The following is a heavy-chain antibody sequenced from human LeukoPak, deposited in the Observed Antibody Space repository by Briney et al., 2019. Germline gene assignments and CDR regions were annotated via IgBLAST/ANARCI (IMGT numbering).Heavy chain of an antibody. CDR3: ARDEHQYYSESSGRFDY. Sequence: SGGSLRLSCAASGFTFSRYELNWVRQAPGKGLEWVSYISSSGSIIYYADSVKGRFTISRDNAKNSLYLQMNSLRAEDTAVYYCARDEHQYYSESSGRFDYWGQGTLVTVSS. J-gene: IGHJ4*02. CDR1: GFTFSRYE. D-gene: IGHD3-22*01. CDR2: ISSSGSII. V-gene: IGHV3-48*03.